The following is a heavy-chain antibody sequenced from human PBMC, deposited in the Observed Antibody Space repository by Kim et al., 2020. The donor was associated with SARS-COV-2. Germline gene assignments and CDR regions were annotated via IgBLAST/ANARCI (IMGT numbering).Heavy chain of an antibody. V-gene: IGHV4-30-2*01. CDR3: ARGPLWNCYLYYYGMDV. CDR1: GGSISSGGYS. J-gene: IGHJ6*02. D-gene: IGHD3-3*01. Sequence: SETLSLTCVVSGGSISSGGYSWSWIRQPPGKALEWIGYIYHSGSTYYKSSLKSRVAISVDTSKNQFFLNLNSVTDADTAVYYCARGPLWNCYLYYYGMDVWGQGTTVTVSS. CDR2: IYHSGST.